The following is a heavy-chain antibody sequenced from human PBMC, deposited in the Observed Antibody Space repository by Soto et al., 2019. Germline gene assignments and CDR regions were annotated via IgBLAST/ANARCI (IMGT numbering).Heavy chain of an antibody. CDR1: GGSISSYY. CDR3: ARAYCGGDCYSGFDY. V-gene: IGHV4-59*08. CDR2: IYYSGST. D-gene: IGHD2-21*02. Sequence: PSETLSLTCTVSGGSISSYYWSWIRQPPGKGLEWIGYIYYSGSTNYNPSLKSRVTISVDTSKNQFSLKLSSVTAADTAVYYCARAYCGGDCYSGFDYWGQGTLVTVSS. J-gene: IGHJ4*02.